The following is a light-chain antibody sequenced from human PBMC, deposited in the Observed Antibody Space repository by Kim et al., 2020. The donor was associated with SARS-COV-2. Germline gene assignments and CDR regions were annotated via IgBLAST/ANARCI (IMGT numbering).Light chain of an antibody. Sequence: TGKAARVTCGGNNIGSKSVHWYQQKPGQAPVLVIYYDSDRPSGIPERFSGSNSGNTATLTISRVEAGDEADYYCQVWDSSSDLVVFGGGTQLTVL. CDR3: QVWDSSSDLVV. V-gene: IGLV3-21*04. CDR1: NIGSKS. J-gene: IGLJ3*02. CDR2: YDS.